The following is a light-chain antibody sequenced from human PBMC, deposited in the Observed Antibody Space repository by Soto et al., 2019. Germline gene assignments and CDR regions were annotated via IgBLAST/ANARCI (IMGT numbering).Light chain of an antibody. Sequence: IVLTQSPATLSLSPWERATLSCRASQSVSNYLAWYQQKPGQAPRLLIHDASHRAAGIPARFSGSGFGTDFTLTISSLEPEDAAVYYCQQRSNWPPITFGQGTRLEIK. V-gene: IGKV3-11*01. CDR3: QQRSNWPPIT. CDR2: DAS. CDR1: QSVSNY. J-gene: IGKJ5*01.